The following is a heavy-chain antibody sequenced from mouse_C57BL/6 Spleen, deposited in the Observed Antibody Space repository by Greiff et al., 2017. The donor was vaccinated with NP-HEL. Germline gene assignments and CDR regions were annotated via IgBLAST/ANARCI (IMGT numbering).Heavy chain of an antibody. D-gene: IGHD4-1*01. CDR2: IDPSDSET. Sequence: VQLQQPGAELVRPGSSVKLSCKASGYTFTSYWMHWVKQRPIQGLEWIGNIDPSDSETHYNQKFKDKATLTVDKSSSTAYMQLSSLTSEDSAVYYCARPLNWDRYYAMDYWGQGTSVTVSS. J-gene: IGHJ4*01. V-gene: IGHV1-52*01. CDR3: ARPLNWDRYYAMDY. CDR1: GYTFTSYW.